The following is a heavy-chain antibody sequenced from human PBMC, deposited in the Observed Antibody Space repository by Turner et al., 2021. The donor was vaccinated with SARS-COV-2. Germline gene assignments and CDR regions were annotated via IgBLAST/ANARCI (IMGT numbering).Heavy chain of an antibody. Sequence: QVQLVQSGAEVKKPGASVNVSCKASGYTFTSYGISWVRQAPGQGLEWMGWISAYNGYTNYAQKLQGRVTMTTDTSTSTAYMELGSLRSDDTAVYYCARDSNNRDYYESSGYYSFDYWGQGTLVTVS. CDR3: ARDSNNRDYYESSGYYSFDY. V-gene: IGHV1-18*01. CDR2: ISAYNGYT. J-gene: IGHJ4*02. D-gene: IGHD3-22*01. CDR1: GYTFTSYG.